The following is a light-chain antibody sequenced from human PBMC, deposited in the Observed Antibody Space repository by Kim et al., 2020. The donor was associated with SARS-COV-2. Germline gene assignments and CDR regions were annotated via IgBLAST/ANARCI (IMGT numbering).Light chain of an antibody. CDR2: DAS. Sequence: DIQMTQSPSSLSASVGDTVTITCQASEDINNYLNWYQQKPGKAPKLLICDASNLETGVPSRFSGSGSGTDFTFTINSLQPEDIATYYCQQFDSVPLTFGGGTKVEIK. V-gene: IGKV1-33*01. CDR3: QQFDSVPLT. CDR1: EDINNY. J-gene: IGKJ4*01.